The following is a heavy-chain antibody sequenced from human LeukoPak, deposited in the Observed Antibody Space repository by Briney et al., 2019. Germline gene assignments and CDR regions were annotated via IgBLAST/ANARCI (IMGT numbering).Heavy chain of an antibody. V-gene: IGHV4-59*01. CDR1: GGSISSYY. D-gene: IGHD4-17*01. J-gene: IGHJ6*03. CDR2: IYYSGST. CDR3: ARTRGGDYGYYYYYMDV. Sequence: SETLSLTCTVSGGSISSYYWSWIRQPPGKGLEWIGYIYYSGSTNYNPSLKSRVTISVDTSKNQFSLKLSSVTAADTAVYYCARTRGGDYGYYYYYMDVWGKGTTVTVSS.